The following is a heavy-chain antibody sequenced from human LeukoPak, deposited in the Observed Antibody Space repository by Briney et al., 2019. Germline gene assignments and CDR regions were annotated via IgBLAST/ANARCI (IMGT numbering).Heavy chain of an antibody. CDR1: GYSFTSYW. D-gene: IGHD4-17*01. J-gene: IGHJ4*02. V-gene: IGHV5-51*01. CDR3: ARGADYVFSSWGFDY. CDR2: IYPGDSDT. Sequence: GGSLQISCKGSGYSFTSYWISWVRQLPGKSLEWMGIIYPGDSDTRYSPSFQGQVTISADKSISTAYLQWSSLKASDTAMYYCARGADYVFSSWGFDYWGQGTLVTVSS.